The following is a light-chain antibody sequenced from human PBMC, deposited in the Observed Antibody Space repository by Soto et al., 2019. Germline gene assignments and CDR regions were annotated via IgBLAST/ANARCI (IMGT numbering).Light chain of an antibody. J-gene: IGLJ1*01. CDR3: QVWDSSSDRYA. Sequence: SYELTQPPSVSVAPGQTARITCGGNNIGSKSVHWYQQKPGQAPVLVVYDDSDRPSWIPERFSGSHSGNTATLTISRVEAGDEADYYCQVWDSSSDRYAFGTGTKVTVL. CDR2: DDS. CDR1: NIGSKS. V-gene: IGLV3-21*02.